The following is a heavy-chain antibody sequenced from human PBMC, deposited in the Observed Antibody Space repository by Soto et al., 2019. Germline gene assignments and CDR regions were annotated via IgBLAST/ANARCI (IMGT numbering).Heavy chain of an antibody. V-gene: IGHV4-4*02. D-gene: IGHD4-17*01. CDR2: IYHSGST. J-gene: IGHJ6*02. CDR1: GGSISSSNW. CDR3: ASDPASHGGQLYYYYGMDV. Sequence: QVQLQESGPGLVKPSGTLSLTCAVSGGSISSSNWWSWVRQPPGKGLEWIGEIYHSGSTNYNPSLKSRVTISVDKSKNQFSLKLSSVTAADTAVYYCASDPASHGGQLYYYYGMDVWGQGTTVTVSS.